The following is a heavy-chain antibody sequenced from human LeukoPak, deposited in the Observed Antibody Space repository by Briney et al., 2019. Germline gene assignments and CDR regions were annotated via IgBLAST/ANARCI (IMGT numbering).Heavy chain of an antibody. Sequence: GASVKVSCKASGYTFTGYYMHWVRQAPGQGLEWMGWINPNSGGTNYAQKFQGRVTMTRDTSISTAYLGLSRLRSDGTAVYYCAGAYSSSWYPPNYYYYGMDVWGQGTTVTVSS. V-gene: IGHV1-2*02. CDR1: GYTFTGYY. D-gene: IGHD6-13*01. J-gene: IGHJ6*02. CDR3: AGAYSSSWYPPNYYYYGMDV. CDR2: INPNSGGT.